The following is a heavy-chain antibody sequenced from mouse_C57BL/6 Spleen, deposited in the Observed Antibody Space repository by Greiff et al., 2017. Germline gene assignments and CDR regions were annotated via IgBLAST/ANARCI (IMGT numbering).Heavy chain of an antibody. CDR3: ARWGYFIATEPYAMDY. D-gene: IGHD1-1*01. V-gene: IGHV1-81*01. J-gene: IGHJ4*01. CDR2: IYPRSGDT. Sequence: VMLVESGAELARPGASVKLSCKASGYTFTSYGISWVKQRTGQGLEWIGEIYPRSGDTYYNEKFTGKATLTADKSSSTAYMELRSLTSEDSAVYFCARWGYFIATEPYAMDYWGQGTSVTVSS. CDR1: GYTFTSYG.